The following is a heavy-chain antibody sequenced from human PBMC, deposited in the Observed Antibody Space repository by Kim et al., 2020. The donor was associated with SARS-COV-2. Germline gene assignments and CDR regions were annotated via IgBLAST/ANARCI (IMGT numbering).Heavy chain of an antibody. V-gene: IGHV4-39*01. CDR2: IYYSGNT. Sequence: SETLSLTCAVSGGSISSSSYYWGWIRQPPGKGLEWIGNIYYSGNTYYNPSLKSRVTISVDTYKNQFSLKMSSVTAADTAVYYCATGDYVLGKDVWGQGTTVIVS. J-gene: IGHJ6*02. CDR3: ATGDYVLGKDV. D-gene: IGHD4-17*01. CDR1: GGSISSSSYY.